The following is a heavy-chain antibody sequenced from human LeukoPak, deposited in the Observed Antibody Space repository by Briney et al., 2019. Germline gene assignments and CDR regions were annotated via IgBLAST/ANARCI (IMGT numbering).Heavy chain of an antibody. D-gene: IGHD1-1*01. CDR2: IYTSGST. V-gene: IGHV4-61*02. CDR1: GGSISSGSYY. Sequence: PSQTLSLTCTVSGGSISSGSYYWSWIRQPAGKGLEWIGRIYTSGSTNYNPSLKSRVIISVDTSKNQFSLKLSSVTAADTAVYYCAARRRGTEVDYWGQGTLVTVSS. J-gene: IGHJ4*02. CDR3: AARRRGTEVDY.